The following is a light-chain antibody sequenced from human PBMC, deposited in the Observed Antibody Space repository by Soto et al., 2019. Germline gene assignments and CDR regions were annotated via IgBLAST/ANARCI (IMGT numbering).Light chain of an antibody. J-gene: IGKJ2*01. CDR1: QNVDTY. Sequence: DIQITQSPSALSANVGDRVIITCRASQNVDTYLAWYQQKPGTAPKLLIYKASRLESGVPSRFSGSGSGTEFTLTINSLQPDDFAIYYCQQYKSYYPYTFGQGTKLEIK. CDR2: KAS. CDR3: QQYKSYYPYT. V-gene: IGKV1-5*03.